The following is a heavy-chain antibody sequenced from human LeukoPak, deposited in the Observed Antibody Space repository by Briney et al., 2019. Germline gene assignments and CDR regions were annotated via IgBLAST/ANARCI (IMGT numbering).Heavy chain of an antibody. CDR1: GFTFSSYE. CDR2: ISSSGSTI. Sequence: PGGSLRLSCAASGFTFSSYEMNWVRQAPGKGLEWVSYISSSGSTIYYADSVKGRFTISRDNAKNSLYPQMNSLRAEDTAVYYCAKYCGGDCYSGNYWGQGTLVTVSS. D-gene: IGHD2-21*02. V-gene: IGHV3-48*03. J-gene: IGHJ4*02. CDR3: AKYCGGDCYSGNY.